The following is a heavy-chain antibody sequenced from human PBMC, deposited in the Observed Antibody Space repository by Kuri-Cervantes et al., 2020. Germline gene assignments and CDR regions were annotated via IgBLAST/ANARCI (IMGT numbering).Heavy chain of an antibody. V-gene: IGHV4-34*01. J-gene: IGHJ3*02. Sequence: SETLSLTCAVYGGSFSGYYWSWIRQPPGKGLEWIGEINHSGSTYYNPSLKGRVTISVDTSKNQFSLKLSSVTAADTAVYYCARTYGGNSGDAFDIWGQGTMVTVSS. D-gene: IGHD4-23*01. CDR2: INHSGST. CDR1: GGSFSGYY. CDR3: ARTYGGNSGDAFDI.